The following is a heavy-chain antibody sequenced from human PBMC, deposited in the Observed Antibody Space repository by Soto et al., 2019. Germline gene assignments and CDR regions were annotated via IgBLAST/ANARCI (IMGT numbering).Heavy chain of an antibody. J-gene: IGHJ6*02. V-gene: IGHV3-49*03. D-gene: IGHD6-6*01. CDR2: IRSKAYGGTT. Sequence: PGGSLRLSCTASGFTFGDYAMSWFRQAPGKGLEWVGFIRSKAYGGTTEYAASVKGRFTISRDDSKSIAYLQMNSLKTEDTAVYYCTRDIRRQQLVPDYYYGMDVWGQGTTVTVSS. CDR3: TRDIRRQQLVPDYYYGMDV. CDR1: GFTFGDYA.